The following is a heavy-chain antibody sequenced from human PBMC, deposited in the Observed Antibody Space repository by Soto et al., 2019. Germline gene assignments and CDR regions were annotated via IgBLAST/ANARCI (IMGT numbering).Heavy chain of an antibody. CDR1: VFTCSDYY. V-gene: IGHV3-11*01. J-gene: IGHJ4*02. D-gene: IGHD3-10*01. CDR2: ISGSGTTI. Sequence: SLRLSCSASVFTCSDYYMTWIRQPPGKGLEWVSYISGSGTTIYYADSVKGRFTVSRDNARNSLYLQMNSLRAEDTAFYYCANDPYYYASENWGQGTLVTVSS. CDR3: ANDPYYYASEN.